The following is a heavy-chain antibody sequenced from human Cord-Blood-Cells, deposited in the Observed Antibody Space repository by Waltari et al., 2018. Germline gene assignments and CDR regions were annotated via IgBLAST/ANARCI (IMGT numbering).Heavy chain of an antibody. CDR3: ARGGDYSNAFDI. D-gene: IGHD4-4*01. CDR2: INSDGSST. V-gene: IGHV3-74*01. CDR1: GLTLSSDW. Sequence: EVQLVESGGGVVQPGGSLRLSCAASGLTLSSDWTHWVAQAPGKGLVWVSRINSDGSSTSYADSVKGRFTISRDNAKNTLYLQMNSLRAEDTAVYYCARGGDYSNAFDIWGQGTMVTVSS. J-gene: IGHJ3*02.